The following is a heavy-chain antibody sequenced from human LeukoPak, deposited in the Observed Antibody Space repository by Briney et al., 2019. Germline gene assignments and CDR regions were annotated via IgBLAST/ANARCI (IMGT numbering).Heavy chain of an antibody. D-gene: IGHD2-15*01. CDR2: IWYGGSEK. V-gene: IGHV3-33*01. Sequence: GGSLRLSCAASGSSLSYYAMHWVRQAPGKGLEWVSVIWYGGSEKYYVDSVRGRFTISRDNSKNTLYLQMNSLRVEDTAVYYCARGTSDGPVAQLDHWGQGTLVTVAS. J-gene: IGHJ4*02. CDR1: GSSLSYYA. CDR3: ARGTSDGPVAQLDH.